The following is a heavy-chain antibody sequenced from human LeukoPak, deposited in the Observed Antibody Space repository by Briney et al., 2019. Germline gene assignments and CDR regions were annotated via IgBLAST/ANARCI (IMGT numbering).Heavy chain of an antibody. D-gene: IGHD1-7*01. CDR1: GYRFTSYW. Sequence: GESLKISCKGSGYRFTSYWISWVRQMPGKGLEWMGRIDPSDSYTNYSPSFQGHVTISADKSISTAYLQWSSLKASDNAMYYCAHSGITGTTDWFDPWGQGTLVTVSS. V-gene: IGHV5-10-1*01. CDR3: AHSGITGTTDWFDP. CDR2: IDPSDSYT. J-gene: IGHJ5*02.